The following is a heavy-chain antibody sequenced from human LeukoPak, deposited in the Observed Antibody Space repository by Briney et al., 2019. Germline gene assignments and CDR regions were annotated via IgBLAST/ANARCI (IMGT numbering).Heavy chain of an antibody. CDR1: GGSISSYY. CDR3: ARGAVSYYGSGSLSYYFDY. CDR2: IYTSGST. D-gene: IGHD3-10*01. J-gene: IGHJ4*02. V-gene: IGHV4-4*07. Sequence: SETLSLTCTVSGGSISSYYWSWIRQPAGKGLEWIGRIYTSGSTNYNPSLKSRVTISADKSKNQFSLKLSSVTAADTAVYYCARGAVSYYGSGSLSYYFDYWGQGTLVTVSS.